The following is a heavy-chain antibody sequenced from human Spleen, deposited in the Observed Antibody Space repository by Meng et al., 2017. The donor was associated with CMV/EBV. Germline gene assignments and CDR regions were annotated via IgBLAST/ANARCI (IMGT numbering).Heavy chain of an antibody. J-gene: IGHJ6*02. CDR1: GHPITTYY. CDR3: ARDRAAVGYYYYTMDA. Sequence: SETLSLTCSVFGHPITTYYWSWVRQAPGKGLEWIGYISYNGATNYNPSLKSRLTLSMDTSKNQFSLELGSVTAADTALYYCARDRAAVGYYYYTMDARGQGTTVTVSS. V-gene: IGHV4-59*01. D-gene: IGHD2-15*01. CDR2: ISYNGAT.